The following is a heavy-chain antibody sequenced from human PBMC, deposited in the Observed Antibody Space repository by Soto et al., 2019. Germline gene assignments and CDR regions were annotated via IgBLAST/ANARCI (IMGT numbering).Heavy chain of an antibody. V-gene: IGHV3-30*18. CDR3: AKEQERYCSGGSCYMPGY. CDR1: GFTFSSYG. Sequence: QVQLVESGGGVVQPGRSLRLSCAASGFTFSSYGMHWVRQAPGKGLEWVAVISYDGSNKDYADSVKGRFTISRDNSKNTLYLQMNSLRAEDTAVYYCAKEQERYCSGGSCYMPGYWGQRTLVTVSS. CDR2: ISYDGSNK. J-gene: IGHJ4*02. D-gene: IGHD2-15*01.